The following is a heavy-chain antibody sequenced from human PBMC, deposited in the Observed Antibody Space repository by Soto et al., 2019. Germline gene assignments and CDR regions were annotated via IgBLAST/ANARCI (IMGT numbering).Heavy chain of an antibody. CDR3: ARVPYSTYFDY. J-gene: IGHJ4*02. D-gene: IGHD4-4*01. Sequence: PSETLSLTCTVSGGSISRYYWSGSRQPPGKGLEWIGYIYYSGSTNYNPSLKSRVTISVDTSKNQFSLKLSSVTAADTAVYYCARVPYSTYFDYWGQGNVVTVSA. CDR1: GGSISRYY. CDR2: IYYSGST. V-gene: IGHV4-59*01.